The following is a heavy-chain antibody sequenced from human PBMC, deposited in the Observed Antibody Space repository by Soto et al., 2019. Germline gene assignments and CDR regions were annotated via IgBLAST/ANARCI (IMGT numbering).Heavy chain of an antibody. CDR2: ISANNGNT. CDR3: ARACSSTCNGADY. CDR1: GYTFTSYG. J-gene: IGHJ4*02. D-gene: IGHD2-2*01. Sequence: QVQLVQYGAEVKKPGDSVKVSCKASGYTFTSYGITWVRQAPGQGLEWMGWISANNGNTRFAQNLQGRVTMTTDTSTSTAYLELRSLTSDDTAVYYCARACSSTCNGADYWGQGTLVTVSS. V-gene: IGHV1-18*04.